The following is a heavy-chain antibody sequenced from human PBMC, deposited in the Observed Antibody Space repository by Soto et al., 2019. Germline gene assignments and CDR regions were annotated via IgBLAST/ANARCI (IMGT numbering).Heavy chain of an antibody. D-gene: IGHD3-16*02. CDR3: ARERGSSGLDV. V-gene: IGHV3-21*01. CDR1: GFTFSSHS. J-gene: IGHJ6*02. CDR2: ISSTSSFI. Sequence: EVQVLESGGGLVQPGGSLRLSCVGSGFTFSSHSITWVRQAPGKGLEWVSSISSTSSFIYNADSVRGRFTTSRDNAKDSLFLQMNSLRGDDTGVYYCARERGSSGLDVWGQGATVIVSS.